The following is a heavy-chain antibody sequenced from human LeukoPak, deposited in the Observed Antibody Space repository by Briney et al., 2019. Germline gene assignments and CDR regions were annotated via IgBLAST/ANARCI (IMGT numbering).Heavy chain of an antibody. CDR1: GGSISSYY. CDR3: ARGHPHYDFWSGYPPGRYFDL. Sequence: PSETLSLTCTVSGGSISSYYWSWIRQPPGKGLEWIGEINHSGSTNYNPSLKSRVTISVDTSKNQFSLKLSSVTAADTAVYYCARGHPHYDFWSGYPPGRYFDLWGRGTLVTVSS. J-gene: IGHJ2*01. V-gene: IGHV4-34*01. D-gene: IGHD3-3*01. CDR2: INHSGST.